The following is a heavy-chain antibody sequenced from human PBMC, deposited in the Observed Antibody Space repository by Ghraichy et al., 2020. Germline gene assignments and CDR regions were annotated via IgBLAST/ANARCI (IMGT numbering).Heavy chain of an antibody. V-gene: IGHV3-30*02. CDR3: AKDPTAYYYDSSGYYVY. Sequence: GSLRLSCAASGFTFSSYGMHWVRQAPGKGLEWVAFIRYDGSNKYYADSVKGRFTISRDNSKNTLYLQMNSLRAEDTAVYYCAKDPTAYYYDSSGYYVYWGQGTLVTVSS. CDR2: IRYDGSNK. CDR1: GFTFSSYG. J-gene: IGHJ4*02. D-gene: IGHD3-22*01.